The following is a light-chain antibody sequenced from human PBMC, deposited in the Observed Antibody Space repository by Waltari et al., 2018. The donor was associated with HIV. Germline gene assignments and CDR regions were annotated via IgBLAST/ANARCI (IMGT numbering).Light chain of an antibody. CDR2: GAS. J-gene: IGKJ1*01. CDR3: QQYSNWRT. CDR1: QSVSGI. V-gene: IGKV3-15*01. Sequence: EIVMTQSPATMSVSPGGTATLSCRASQSVSGILAWYQQKPGHAPRLRIYGASTRATGIPARFSGSGSGTEFTLTISSLQSEDFAVYYCQQYSNWRTFGQGTKVEIK.